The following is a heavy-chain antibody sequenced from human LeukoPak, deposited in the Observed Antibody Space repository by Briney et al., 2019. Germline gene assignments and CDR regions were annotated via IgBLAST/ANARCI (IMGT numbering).Heavy chain of an antibody. CDR1: GGSISSYY. V-gene: IGHV4-4*07. Sequence: PSETLSLTCTVSGGSISSYYWSWIRQPAGKGLEWIGRIYTSGSTNYNPSLKSRATMSVDTSKNQFSLKLSSVTAADTAVYYCARDTVVDRFGELLDWGQGTLVTVSS. CDR3: ARDTVVDRFGELLD. CDR2: IYTSGST. D-gene: IGHD3-10*01. J-gene: IGHJ4*02.